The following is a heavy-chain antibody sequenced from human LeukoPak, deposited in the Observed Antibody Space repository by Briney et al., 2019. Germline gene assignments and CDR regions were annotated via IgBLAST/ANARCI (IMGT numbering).Heavy chain of an antibody. J-gene: IGHJ3*01. D-gene: IGHD1-26*01. CDR1: GGSISNYY. V-gene: IGHV4-4*07. CDR3: ARGIATITQDSFDV. CDR2: IHSSGST. Sequence: KPSETLSLTYTVSGGSISNYYWSWIRQSVGKGLEWIGRIHSSGSTNFNPSLRSRVTMSADTSKHQFSLWLTSVTAADTALYYCARGIATITQDSFDVWGLGTMVTVSS.